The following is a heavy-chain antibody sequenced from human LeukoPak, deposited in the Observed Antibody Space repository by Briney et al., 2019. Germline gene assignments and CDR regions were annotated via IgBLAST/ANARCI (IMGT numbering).Heavy chain of an antibody. Sequence: PSETLSLTCTVSGGSLSSYYWSWIRQTAGKGLECIGRIYTSGSTNYNPSLKSRVTMSVDTSKNQFSLKLSSVTAADTAVYYCARSYSSGGEPPYFDYWGQGALVTVSS. CDR2: IYTSGST. CDR1: GGSLSSYY. V-gene: IGHV4-4*07. CDR3: ARSYSSGGEPPYFDY. D-gene: IGHD6-19*01. J-gene: IGHJ4*02.